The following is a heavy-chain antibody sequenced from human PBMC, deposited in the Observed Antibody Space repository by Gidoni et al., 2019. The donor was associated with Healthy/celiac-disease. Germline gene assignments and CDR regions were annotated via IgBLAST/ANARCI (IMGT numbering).Heavy chain of an antibody. D-gene: IGHD2-15*01. V-gene: IGHV1-69*02. J-gene: IGHJ4*02. CDR1: GVTFSSYT. CDR3: AGSHCSGGSCYSGVLDY. Sequence: QVQLVQSWAEVKKPVSSVKVSCKASGVTFSSYTISWVRQAPGQGLEWMGRIIPILGIENYAQKFQGRVTITADKSTSTAYMELSSLRSEDTAVYYCAGSHCSGGSCYSGVLDYWGQGTLVTVSS. CDR2: IIPILGIE.